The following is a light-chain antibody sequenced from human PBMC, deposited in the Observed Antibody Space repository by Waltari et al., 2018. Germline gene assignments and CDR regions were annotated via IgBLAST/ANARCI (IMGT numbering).Light chain of an antibody. J-gene: IGKJ1*01. Sequence: DIVMTQSPDSLTVSLGERATVNCKSSQSVLSSSNNKNFLAWYQQKPGQPPKLLIYWASTRGSGVPDRFSGSGSGTDFTLTISSLQAEYVAVYYCQQYYITPPTFGQGTKVEIK. CDR1: QSVLSSSNNKNF. V-gene: IGKV4-1*01. CDR2: WAS. CDR3: QQYYITPPT.